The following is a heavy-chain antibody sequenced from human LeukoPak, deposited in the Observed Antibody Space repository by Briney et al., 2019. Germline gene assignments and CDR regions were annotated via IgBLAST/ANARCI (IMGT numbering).Heavy chain of an antibody. J-gene: IGHJ4*02. CDR3: ARWTTVTHDY. Sequence: SETLSLTCTVSGGSISSYYWNWIRQPPGEGLEWIGYFHYSGSTNYNPSLKSRVTISVDTSKNQFSLKLSSVTAADTAVYYCARWTTVTHDYWGQGTLVTVSS. CDR1: GGSISSYY. V-gene: IGHV4-59*08. D-gene: IGHD4-17*01. CDR2: FHYSGST.